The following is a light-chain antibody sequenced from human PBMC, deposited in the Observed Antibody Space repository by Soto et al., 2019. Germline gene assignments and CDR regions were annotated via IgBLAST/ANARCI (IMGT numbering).Light chain of an antibody. J-gene: IGLJ1*01. CDR1: SSDIGTYKY. V-gene: IGLV2-8*01. CDR2: EVN. CDR3: SSYAGSSNV. Sequence: QPASVSGSPGQSITISCTGTSSDIGTYKYVSWFQHHPGKAPKLIIYEVNKRPSGVPDRFSGSKSGNTASLTVSGLQAEDEADYYCSSYAGSSNVFGTGTKLTVL.